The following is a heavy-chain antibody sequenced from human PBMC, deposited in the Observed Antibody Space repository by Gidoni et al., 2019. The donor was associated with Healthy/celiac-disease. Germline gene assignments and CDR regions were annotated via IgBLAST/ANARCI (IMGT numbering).Heavy chain of an antibody. J-gene: IGHJ4*02. CDR1: GYTFTNFG. CDR3: ARDWGRYCTNGVCQFDY. Sequence: QVQLVQSGGEVKKPGASVKVSCKASGYTFTNFGINWVRQAPGQGLEWMGWISAYNGNTNYAQKLQGRGTMTTDTYTSTAYMELRSLRSDDTAVYYCARDWGRYCTNGVCQFDYWGQGTLVTVSS. CDR2: ISAYNGNT. D-gene: IGHD2-8*01. V-gene: IGHV1-18*01.